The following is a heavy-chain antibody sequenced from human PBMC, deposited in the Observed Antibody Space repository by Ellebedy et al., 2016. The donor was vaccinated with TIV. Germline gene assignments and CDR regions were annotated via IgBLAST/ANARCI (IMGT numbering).Heavy chain of an antibody. J-gene: IGHJ3*02. CDR1: GYPFTRFG. CDR3: ARVSDSTWGHTFDI. D-gene: IGHD3-16*01. V-gene: IGHV1-18*01. CDR2: ISAYSGNT. Sequence: ASVKVSCXTSGYPFTRFGISWVRQAPGQGLEWLAWISAYSGNTDFAQKVQGRVTVTTDESTSTAYMELGRLRADDTAMYYCARVSDSTWGHTFDIWGQGTMVTVSS.